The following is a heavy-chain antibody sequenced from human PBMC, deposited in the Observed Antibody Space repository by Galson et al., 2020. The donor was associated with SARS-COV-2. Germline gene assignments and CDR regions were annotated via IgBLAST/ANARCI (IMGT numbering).Heavy chain of an antibody. CDR3: AGNPYYYDSSSYSPLDY. CDR1: GGSISRYY. D-gene: IGHD3-22*01. J-gene: IGHJ4*02. V-gene: IGHV4-59*01. CDR2: IYYSGST. Sequence: ASETLSLTCTVSGGSISRYYWSWIRQPPGKGLEWIGYIYYSGSTNYNPSLKSRVTISVHTSKTQFSLKLNSVTAADTAVYYCAGNPYYYDSSSYSPLDYWGQGTLVTVSS.